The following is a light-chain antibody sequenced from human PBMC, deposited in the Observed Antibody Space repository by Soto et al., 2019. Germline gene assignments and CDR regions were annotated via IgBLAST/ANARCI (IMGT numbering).Light chain of an antibody. Sequence: QSVLTQPPSVSGAPGQRVTISCTGSSSNIGAGYDVHWYQQLPGRAPKLLIYGNTNRPSGVPDRFSGSKSGTSASLAITGLQDNDEADYNCLSFDSSLSVVFGGGTKLTVL. CDR1: SSNIGAGYD. V-gene: IGLV1-40*01. J-gene: IGLJ2*01. CDR3: LSFDSSLSVV. CDR2: GNT.